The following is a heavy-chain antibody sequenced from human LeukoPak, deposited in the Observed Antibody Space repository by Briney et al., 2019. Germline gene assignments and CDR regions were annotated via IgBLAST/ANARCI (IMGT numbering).Heavy chain of an antibody. V-gene: IGHV3-48*01. CDR1: EFTFSSYS. Sequence: GGSLRLSCAASEFTFSSYSMNWVRQAPGKGLEWVSYITNSGNSKSYADSVKGRFTISRDNTKNSLYLQMNGLRAEDTAVYYCAREGVWRQQLVDYYYGMDVWGQGTTVTVSS. J-gene: IGHJ6*02. CDR2: ITNSGNSK. CDR3: AREGVWRQQLVDYYYGMDV. D-gene: IGHD6-13*01.